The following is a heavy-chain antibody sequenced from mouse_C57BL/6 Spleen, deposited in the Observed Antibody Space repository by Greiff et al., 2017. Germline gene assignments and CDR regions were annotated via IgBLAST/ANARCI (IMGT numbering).Heavy chain of an antibody. Sequence: QVQLQQPGTELVKPGASVKLSCKASGYTFTSYWMHWVKQRPGQGLEWIGNINPSNGGTNYNEKFKSKATLTVDKSSSTAYMQPSSLTSEDSAVYYCAREGVYYGYDRAFAYWGQGTLVTVSA. CDR1: GYTFTSYW. CDR3: AREGVYYGYDRAFAY. D-gene: IGHD2-2*01. CDR2: INPSNGGT. J-gene: IGHJ3*01. V-gene: IGHV1-53*01.